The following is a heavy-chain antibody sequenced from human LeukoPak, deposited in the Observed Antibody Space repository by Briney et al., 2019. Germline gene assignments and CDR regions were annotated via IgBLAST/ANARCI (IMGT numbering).Heavy chain of an antibody. CDR3: ARGSRFGVVGRDAFDI. V-gene: IGHV3-21*01. CDR2: ISRSSAYI. D-gene: IGHD3-3*01. Sequence: GGSLRLSCAASGFTLSSYSMNWVRQAPGKGLEWVSSISRSSAYIYYADSVKGRFTISRDNAKNSLYLQMNSLRAEDTAVYYCARGSRFGVVGRDAFDIWGQGTMVTVSS. CDR1: GFTLSSYS. J-gene: IGHJ3*02.